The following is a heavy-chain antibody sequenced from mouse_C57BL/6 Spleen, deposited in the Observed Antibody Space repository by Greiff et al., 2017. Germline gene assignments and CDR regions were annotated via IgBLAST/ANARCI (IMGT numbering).Heavy chain of an antibody. V-gene: IGHV5-6*02. J-gene: IGHJ4*01. CDR2: ISSGGSYT. D-gene: IGHD1-1*01. CDR1: GFTFSSYG. CDR3: ARHETTVGGYYAVDY. Sequence: DVMLVESGGDLVKPGGSLKLSCAASGFTFSSYGMSWVRQTPDKRLEWVATISSGGSYTYYPDIVKGRFTISRDNAKNTLYLQMSSLKSEDTAMYYCARHETTVGGYYAVDYWGQGTSVTVSS.